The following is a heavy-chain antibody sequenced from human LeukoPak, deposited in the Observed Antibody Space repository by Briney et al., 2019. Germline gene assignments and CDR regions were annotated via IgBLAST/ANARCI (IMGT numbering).Heavy chain of an antibody. Sequence: ASVKVSCRAPGYTFTNYGITRMRQAPGQGLEWMGWINTYNGNTNYAQKLQGRVTITTDTSTSTAYMELRSLRSDDTAVFYCARDLVDGVGAPGAYWGQGALVTVSS. D-gene: IGHD1-26*01. J-gene: IGHJ4*02. V-gene: IGHV1-18*01. CDR3: ARDLVDGVGAPGAY. CDR1: GYTFTNYG. CDR2: INTYNGNT.